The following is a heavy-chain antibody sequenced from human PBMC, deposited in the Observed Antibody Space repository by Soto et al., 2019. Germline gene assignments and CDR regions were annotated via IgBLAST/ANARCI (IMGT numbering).Heavy chain of an antibody. CDR1: GFTFSSYA. Sequence: PGGSLRLSCAASGFTFSSYAMSWVRQAPGKGLEWVSAISGSGGSTYYADSVKGRFTISRDNSKNTLYLQMNSLRAEDTAVYYCAKTLGYCSGGSCYDFDYWGQGTLVTVSS. J-gene: IGHJ4*02. CDR3: AKTLGYCSGGSCYDFDY. D-gene: IGHD2-15*01. CDR2: ISGSGGST. V-gene: IGHV3-23*01.